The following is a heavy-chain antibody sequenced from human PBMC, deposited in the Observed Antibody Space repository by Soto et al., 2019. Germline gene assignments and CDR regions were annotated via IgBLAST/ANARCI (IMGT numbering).Heavy chain of an antibody. Sequence: EVQLVESGGGLVQPGGSLRLSCAASGFTFSSYWMTWVRQAPGKGLEWVANIQEDGSEKYYVDSVKGRFTISRDNATNSVYLQMNSLRAEDTAVYYCADSGSYTDVWGKGTTVTVSS. V-gene: IGHV3-7*01. J-gene: IGHJ6*03. CDR2: IQEDGSEK. CDR3: ADSGSYTDV. D-gene: IGHD5-12*01. CDR1: GFTFSSYW.